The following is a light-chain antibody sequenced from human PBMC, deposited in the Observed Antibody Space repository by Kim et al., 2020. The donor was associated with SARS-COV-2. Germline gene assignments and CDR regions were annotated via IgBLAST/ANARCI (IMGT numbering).Light chain of an antibody. Sequence: ASVKLTCTLSSGPSTYAIAWHQQQPEKGPRYLMILNSDGSHTKGDGIPDRFSGSSSGTERYLTISSLQSEDEADYYCQTWGTGSVVFGGGTQLTVL. CDR1: SGPSTYA. CDR3: QTWGTGSVV. J-gene: IGLJ2*01. V-gene: IGLV4-69*01. CDR2: LNSDGSH.